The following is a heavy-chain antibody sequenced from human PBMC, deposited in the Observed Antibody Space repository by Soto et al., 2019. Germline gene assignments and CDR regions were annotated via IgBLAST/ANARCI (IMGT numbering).Heavy chain of an antibody. CDR2: IGAGSDGI. CDR3: AKYSTSGPSRFFDL. CDR1: GFTFSIYA. D-gene: IGHD5-12*01. J-gene: IGHJ4*02. V-gene: IGHV3-23*01. Sequence: PGGSLRLSCAASGFTFSIYAVAWIRQTPGKGLEWVSVIGAGSDGIQYVDSVKGRFSISRDNSKNTRYLHTNSLRAEDTAIYYCAKYSTSGPSRFFDLWGQGTLVTVSS.